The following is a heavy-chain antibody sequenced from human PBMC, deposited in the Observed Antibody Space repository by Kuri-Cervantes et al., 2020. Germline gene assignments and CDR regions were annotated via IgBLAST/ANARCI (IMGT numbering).Heavy chain of an antibody. Sequence: GGSLRLSCAASGFTFSGSAMHWVRQASGKGLEWVGRIRSKANSYATAYAASVKGRFTISRDNAKNSLYLQMNSLRAEDTAVYYCARDYYSSSWYDYYYYYGMDVWGQGTTVTVSS. CDR3: ARDYYSSSWYDYYYYYGMDV. V-gene: IGHV3-73*01. CDR1: GFTFSGSA. J-gene: IGHJ6*02. D-gene: IGHD6-13*01. CDR2: IRSKANSYAT.